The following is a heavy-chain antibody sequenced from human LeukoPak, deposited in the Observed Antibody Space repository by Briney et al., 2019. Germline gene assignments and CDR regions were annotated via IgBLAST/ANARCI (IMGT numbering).Heavy chain of an antibody. J-gene: IGHJ4*02. CDR2: IYYSGTT. CDR3: ARSKDISYFDY. D-gene: IGHD3-9*01. CDR1: GGSISYYY. Sequence: PSETLSLTCTVSGGSISYYYWSWIRQSPGKGLEWIGYIYYSGTTNYNPSLKSRVTMSVDTSGNQFSLNLSSVTAADTAVYYCARSKDISYFDYWGQGALVAVSS. V-gene: IGHV4-59*12.